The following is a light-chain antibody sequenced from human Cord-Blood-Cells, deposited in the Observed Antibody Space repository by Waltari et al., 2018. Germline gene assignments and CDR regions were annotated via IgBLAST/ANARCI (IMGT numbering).Light chain of an antibody. CDR3: CSYAGSYTYVV. J-gene: IGLJ2*01. CDR1: SSAVGGYNY. V-gene: IGLV2-11*01. CDR2: DVS. Sequence: QSALTQPRSVSGSPGQSVTISCTGTSSAVGGYNYFSWYQQHPGKAPKLMIYDVSKRPSGVPDRFSGSKSGNTASLTISVLQAEDEADYYCCSYAGSYTYVVFGGGTKLTVL.